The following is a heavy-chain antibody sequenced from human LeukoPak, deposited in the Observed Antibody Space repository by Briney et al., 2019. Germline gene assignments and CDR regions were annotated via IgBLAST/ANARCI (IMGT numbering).Heavy chain of an antibody. Sequence: PGGSLRLSCAASGFTFSSYGMHWVRQAPGKGLEWVAVIWYDGSNKYYADSVKGRFTISRDNSKNTLYLQMNSLRAEDTAVYYCARDYSRNSFDYWGQGTLVTVSS. D-gene: IGHD6-13*01. J-gene: IGHJ4*02. CDR2: IWYDGSNK. CDR1: GFTFSSYG. V-gene: IGHV3-33*01. CDR3: ARDYSRNSFDY.